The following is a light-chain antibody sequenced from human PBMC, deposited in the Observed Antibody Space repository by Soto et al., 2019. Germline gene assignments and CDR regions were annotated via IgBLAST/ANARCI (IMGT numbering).Light chain of an antibody. CDR2: DVS. CDR1: SSDVGGYNY. J-gene: IGLJ1*01. V-gene: IGLV2-14*01. Sequence: QSVLTQPASVSGSPGQSITISCTGTSSDVGGYNYVSWYQQHPGKAPKLMIYDVSNRPSGVSNRFSGSKSGNTASLTISGLQAEDAADYYCSSYTSSSTLAVFGTGTKVTVL. CDR3: SSYTSSSTLAV.